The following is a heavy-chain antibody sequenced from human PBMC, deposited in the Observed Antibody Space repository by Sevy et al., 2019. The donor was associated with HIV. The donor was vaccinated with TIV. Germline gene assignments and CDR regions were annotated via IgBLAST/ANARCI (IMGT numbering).Heavy chain of an antibody. Sequence: SETLSLTCTVSGGSISSSSYYWAWIRQPPGKGLEWIGSIYYSGSTHYNPSLKSRVTISVDTSKNQFSLKVTSVTAADTAVYYCARQGWSVVVVAASGNGLDVWGQGTTVTVSS. CDR3: ARQGWSVVVVAASGNGLDV. J-gene: IGHJ6*02. CDR1: GGSISSSSYY. CDR2: IYYSGST. V-gene: IGHV4-39*01. D-gene: IGHD2-15*01.